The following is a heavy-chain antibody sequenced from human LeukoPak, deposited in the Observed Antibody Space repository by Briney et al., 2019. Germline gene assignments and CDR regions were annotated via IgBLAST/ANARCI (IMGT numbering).Heavy chain of an antibody. D-gene: IGHD2-2*01. V-gene: IGHV3-53*01. J-gene: IGHJ6*02. CDR2: IYSGGST. CDR1: GFTVSSNY. CDR3: ARDSRPYCSSTSCYAYYGMDV. Sequence: GGSLRLSCAASGFTVSSNYMSWVRQAPGKGLEWVSVIYSGGSTYYADSVKGRFTISRDNSKNTLYLQINSLRAEDTAVYYCARDSRPYCSSTSCYAYYGMDVWGQGTTVTVSS.